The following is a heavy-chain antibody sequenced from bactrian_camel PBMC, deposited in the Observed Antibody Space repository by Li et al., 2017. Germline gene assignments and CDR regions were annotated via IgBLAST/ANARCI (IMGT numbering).Heavy chain of an antibody. V-gene: IGHV3S1*01. CDR1: GFTFTNYW. J-gene: IGHJ4*01. CDR2: SSSGALSL. D-gene: IGHD1*01. CDR3: AKAFYFTDKWPFDY. Sequence: HVQLVESGGGLVQPGGSLRLSCAASGFTFTNYWMHWVRQGPGKGLEWVSSSSSGALSLVYADSVKGRFTISRDNAKNTVYLLMNSPKTEDTAMYFCAKAFYFTDKWPFDYFGQGTQVTVS.